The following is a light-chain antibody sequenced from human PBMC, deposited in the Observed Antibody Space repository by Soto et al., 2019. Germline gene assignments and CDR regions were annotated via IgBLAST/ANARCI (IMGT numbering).Light chain of an antibody. CDR2: AAS. CDR1: QSISSW. Sequence: DIQMTQSPSTLSASVGDRVTITCRASQSISSWLAWYQQKPGKAPRLLIYAASSLKSGVPSRFSGSGSGTEFTLTISSLQPDDFATYYSQQYNSYSWTFGQGTKVEIK. J-gene: IGKJ1*01. V-gene: IGKV1-5*01. CDR3: QQYNSYSWT.